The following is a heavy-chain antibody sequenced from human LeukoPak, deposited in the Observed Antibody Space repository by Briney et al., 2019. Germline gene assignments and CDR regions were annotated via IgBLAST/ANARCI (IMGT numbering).Heavy chain of an antibody. CDR3: ARTRGTTVTNLNWFDP. J-gene: IGHJ5*02. CDR2: IYYSGST. D-gene: IGHD4-17*01. CDR1: GGSISSYY. V-gene: IGHV4-59*12. Sequence: SETLSLTCTVSGGSISSYYWSWIRQPPGKGLEWIGYIYYSGSTNYNPSLKSRVTISVDTSKNQFSLKLSSVTAADTAVYYCARTRGTTVTNLNWFDPWGQGTLVTVSS.